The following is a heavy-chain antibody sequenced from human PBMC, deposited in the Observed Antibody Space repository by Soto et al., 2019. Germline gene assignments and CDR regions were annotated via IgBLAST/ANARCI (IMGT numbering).Heavy chain of an antibody. CDR1: GFTVSSNS. D-gene: IGHD3-10*01. J-gene: IGHJ6*04. V-gene: IGHV3-53*01. CDR2: IYSGGRT. CDR3: AKSMVRGEYCCSGMDV. Sequence: PGGSLRLSCAASGFTVSSNSMSWVRQAPGKGLEWVSVIYSGGRTYYADSVTGRCTISRDNSKNTLYLQMNSQKAEDTAVYYCAKSMVRGEYCCSGMDVWGKGTTGTVAS.